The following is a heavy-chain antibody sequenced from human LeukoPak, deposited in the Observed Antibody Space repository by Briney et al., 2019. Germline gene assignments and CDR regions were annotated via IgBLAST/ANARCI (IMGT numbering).Heavy chain of an antibody. CDR2: IYYSGST. J-gene: IGHJ4*02. V-gene: IGHV4-59*08. CDR3: ARHDDYSNYPFDY. CDR1: GGSISSYY. D-gene: IGHD4-11*01. Sequence: SETLSLTCTVSGGSISSYYWSWIRQPPGKGLEWIGYIYYSGSTSYNPSLKGRVTISVDTSKNQFPLKLSSVTAANTAVYYCARHDDYSNYPFDYWGQGTLVTVSS.